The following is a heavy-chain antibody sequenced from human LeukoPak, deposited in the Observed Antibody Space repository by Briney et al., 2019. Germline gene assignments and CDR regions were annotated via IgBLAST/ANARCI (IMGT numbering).Heavy chain of an antibody. D-gene: IGHD3-10*01. Sequence: ASVKVSCKASGYTFTGYYMHWVRQAPGQGLEWMGWMNPNSGNTGYAQKFQGRVTMTRNTSISTAYMELSSLRSEDTAVYYCARDLPSYGSGSYYRPFDYWGQGTLVTVSS. J-gene: IGHJ4*02. CDR1: GYTFTGYY. CDR2: MNPNSGNT. V-gene: IGHV1-8*02. CDR3: ARDLPSYGSGSYYRPFDY.